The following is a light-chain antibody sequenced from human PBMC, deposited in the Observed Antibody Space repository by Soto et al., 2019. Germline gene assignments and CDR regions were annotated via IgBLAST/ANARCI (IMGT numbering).Light chain of an antibody. CDR3: MQARQSPVT. Sequence: IVLTQSPLSLPVTPGEPASISCRSSQSLVHRNGYDSLEWYLQKPGQSPQLLIYLSTPRASGVPDRFSGSGSGTNFTLTISSVQNEDVGVYYFMQARQSPVTFGGGTKVEIK. V-gene: IGKV2-28*01. J-gene: IGKJ4*01. CDR1: QSLVHRNGYDS. CDR2: LST.